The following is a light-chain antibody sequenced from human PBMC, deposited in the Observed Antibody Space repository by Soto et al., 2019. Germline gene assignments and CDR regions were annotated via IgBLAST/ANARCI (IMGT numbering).Light chain of an antibody. Sequence: QSVLTQPASVSGSPGQSITISCTGTSSDVGGHNSVSWYRQHPGKAPKLMIYDVSNRPSGVSDRFSGSKSGNTASLTISGLQIEDEADYYCSSFKSSVTYVFGTGTKVTVL. CDR3: SSFKSSVTYV. CDR2: DVS. V-gene: IGLV2-14*01. J-gene: IGLJ1*01. CDR1: SSDVGGHNS.